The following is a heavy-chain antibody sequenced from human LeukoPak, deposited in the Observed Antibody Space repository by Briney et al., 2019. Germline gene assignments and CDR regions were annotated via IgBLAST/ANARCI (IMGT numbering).Heavy chain of an antibody. CDR3: ARATTVTPFYFDY. CDR1: GGSFSGYY. Sequence: SETLSLTCAVYGGSFSGYYWSWIRQPPGKGLEWIGEINHSGSTNYNPSLKSRVTISVDTSKNQFSLKLSSVTTADTAVYYCARATTVTPFYFDYWGQGTLVTVSS. J-gene: IGHJ4*02. CDR2: INHSGST. V-gene: IGHV4-34*01. D-gene: IGHD4-17*01.